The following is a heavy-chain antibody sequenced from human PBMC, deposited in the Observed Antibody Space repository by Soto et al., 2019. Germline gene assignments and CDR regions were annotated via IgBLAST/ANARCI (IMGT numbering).Heavy chain of an antibody. CDR1: GFTFSSYA. CDR3: ATDTKPSITFGGVLPKGGFDY. Sequence: PGGSLRLSCAASGFTFSSYAMSWVRQAPGKGLEWVSAISGSGGSTYYADSVKGRFTISRDNSKNTLYLQMNSLRAEDTAVYYYATDTKPSITFGGVLPKGGFDYRGQRTLVTVSS. V-gene: IGHV3-23*01. CDR2: ISGSGGST. J-gene: IGHJ4*02. D-gene: IGHD3-16*01.